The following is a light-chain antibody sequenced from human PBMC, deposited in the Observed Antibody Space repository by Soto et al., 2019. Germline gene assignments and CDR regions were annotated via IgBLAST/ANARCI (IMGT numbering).Light chain of an antibody. CDR3: LQHNSYPFT. Sequence: DIQMTQSPSSLSASVGDRVTITCRASQDIRNALGWYQQKPGKAPKRLIYGASSLQSGVPSRFSGSRSGTEFTLTFSSLQPEDFATYYCLQHNSYPFTFGPGTKVDIK. J-gene: IGKJ3*01. V-gene: IGKV1-17*01. CDR1: QDIRNA. CDR2: GAS.